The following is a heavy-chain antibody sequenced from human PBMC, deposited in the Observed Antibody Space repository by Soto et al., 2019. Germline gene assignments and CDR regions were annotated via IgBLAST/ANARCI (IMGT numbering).Heavy chain of an antibody. CDR2: IYYSGST. Sequence: SETLSLTCTVSGGSISSGDYYWSWIRQPPGKGLEWIGYIYYSGSTYYNPSLKSRVTISVDTSKNQFSLKLSSVTAADTAVYYCARDRGVAATTDYWGQGTLVTVSS. J-gene: IGHJ4*02. D-gene: IGHD1-26*01. CDR1: GGSISSGDYY. V-gene: IGHV4-30-4*01. CDR3: ARDRGVAATTDY.